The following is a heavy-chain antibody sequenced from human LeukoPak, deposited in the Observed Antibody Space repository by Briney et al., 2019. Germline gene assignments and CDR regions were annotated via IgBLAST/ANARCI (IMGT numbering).Heavy chain of an antibody. J-gene: IGHJ4*02. V-gene: IGHV1-2*02. CDR3: ARVEADIVVVPAAMACDY. CDR1: GYTFTGYY. Sequence: GASVKISCKASGYTFTGYYMHWGRQAPGQGLEWMGWINPNSGGTNYAQKFQGRVTMTRDTSISTAYMELSRLRSDDTAVYYCARVEADIVVVPAAMACDYWGQGTLVTVSS. CDR2: INPNSGGT. D-gene: IGHD2-2*01.